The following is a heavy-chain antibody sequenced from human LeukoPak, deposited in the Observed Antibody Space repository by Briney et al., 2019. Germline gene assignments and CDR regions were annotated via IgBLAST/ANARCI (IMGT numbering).Heavy chain of an antibody. V-gene: IGHV4-34*01. J-gene: IGHJ3*02. CDR1: GGSFSGYY. CDR2: INHSGST. CDR3: ARAPWGFLEWLDDFDI. Sequence: SETLSLTCAVYGGSFSGYYWSWIRQPPGKGLEWIGEINHSGSTNYNPSLKSRVTISVDTSKNQFSLKLSSVTAAETAVYYCARAPWGFLEWLDDFDIWGQGTMVTVSS. D-gene: IGHD3-3*01.